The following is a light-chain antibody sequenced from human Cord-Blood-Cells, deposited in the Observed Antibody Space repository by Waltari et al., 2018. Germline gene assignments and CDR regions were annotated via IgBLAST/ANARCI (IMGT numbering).Light chain of an antibody. CDR1: SSDVGSYNL. CDR2: EGS. V-gene: IGLV2-23*03. Sequence: QSALTQPASVSGSPGQSITISCPGTSSDVGSYNLVSWYQQHPGKAPKLMIYEGSKRPSGVSNRFSGSKSGNTASLTISGLQAEDEADYYCCSYAGSSTFVVFGGGTKLTV. J-gene: IGLJ2*01. CDR3: CSYAGSSTFVV.